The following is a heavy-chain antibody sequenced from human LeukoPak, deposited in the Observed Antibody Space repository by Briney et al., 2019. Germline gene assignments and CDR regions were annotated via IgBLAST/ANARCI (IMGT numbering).Heavy chain of an antibody. J-gene: IGHJ6*03. Sequence: PSETLSLTCTVSGGSISRYYWSWIRQPAGKGLEWIGRVYTSGSTTYNPSLKSRVTMSIDTSKNQFSLKLSSVTAADTAVYYCARETSQKGAHYMDVWGKGTTVTISS. CDR2: VYTSGST. D-gene: IGHD3-16*01. CDR1: GGSISRYY. V-gene: IGHV4-4*07. CDR3: ARETSQKGAHYMDV.